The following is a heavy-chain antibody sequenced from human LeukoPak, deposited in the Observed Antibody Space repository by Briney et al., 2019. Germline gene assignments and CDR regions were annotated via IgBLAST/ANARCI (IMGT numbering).Heavy chain of an antibody. D-gene: IGHD6-13*01. J-gene: IGHJ4*02. CDR2: ISGSGGST. CDR1: GFTFSSYA. CDR3: AKDPARIAAAGTLDY. V-gene: IGHV3-23*01. Sequence: GGSLRLSCAASGFTFSSYAMSWVRQAPGKGLERVSAISGSGGSTYYADSVKGRFTISRDNSKNTLYLQMNSLRAEDTAVYYCAKDPARIAAAGTLDYWGQGTLVTVSS.